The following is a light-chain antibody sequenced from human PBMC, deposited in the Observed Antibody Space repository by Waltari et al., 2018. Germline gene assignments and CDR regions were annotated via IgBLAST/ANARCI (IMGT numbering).Light chain of an antibody. CDR3: QSYDRSTVI. CDR1: SGSIASNY. V-gene: IGLV6-57*03. Sequence: NFLLTQPHSVSESPGKTITISCTRSSGSIASNYVQRYRQRPGSAPTTLINEDNKRASGVPYRFSGSIDYSSNSAFLTISTLKTEDEADYYCQSYDRSTVIFGGGTKLTVL. J-gene: IGLJ2*01. CDR2: EDN.